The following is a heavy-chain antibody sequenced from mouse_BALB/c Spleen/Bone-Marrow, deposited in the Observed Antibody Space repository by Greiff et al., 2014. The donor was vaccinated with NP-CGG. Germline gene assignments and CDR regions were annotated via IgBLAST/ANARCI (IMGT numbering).Heavy chain of an antibody. CDR2: ISDGGSYT. CDR1: GFTFSDYY. J-gene: IGHJ4*01. CDR3: ARVLRPHYYAMDY. V-gene: IGHV5-4*02. Sequence: DVQLVESGGGLVKPGGSLKLSCAASGFTFSDYYMYWVRQTPEKRLEWVATISDGGSYTYYPDSVKGRFTISRDNAKNNLYLQMSSLKPEDTAMYYCARVLRPHYYAMDYWGQGTSVTVSS. D-gene: IGHD1-2*01.